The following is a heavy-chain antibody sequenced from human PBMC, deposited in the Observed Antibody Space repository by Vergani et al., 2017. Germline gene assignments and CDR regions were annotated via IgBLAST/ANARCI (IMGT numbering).Heavy chain of an antibody. J-gene: IGHJ5*02. CDR1: GFIFSHYW. V-gene: IGHV3-7*01. CDR2: INQDGSEK. D-gene: IGHD3-22*01. CDR3: ARRNYYGSSGYSLTRWHNWFDP. Sequence: EVQLVESGGGLVQPGGSLRLSCAASGFIFSHYWMSWVRQAPGKGLEWVANINQDGSEKYYVDSVKGRFTISRDNAKNSLYLQMNSLRAEDTALYYCARRNYYGSSGYSLTRWHNWFDPWGQRTVITFSS.